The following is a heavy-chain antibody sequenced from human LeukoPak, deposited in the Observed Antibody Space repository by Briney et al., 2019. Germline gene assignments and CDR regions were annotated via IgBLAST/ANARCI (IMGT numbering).Heavy chain of an antibody. D-gene: IGHD3-22*01. J-gene: IGHJ4*02. CDR2: IYYSGST. V-gene: IGHV4-31*03. CDR1: GGSISSGGYY. CDR3: AREVTNYYDSSGYYLDY. Sequence: SETLSLTCTVSGGSISSGGYYWSWIRQHPRKGLEWIGYIYYSGSTYYNPSLKSRVTISVDTSKNQFSLKLSSVTAADTAVYYCAREVTNYYDSSGYYLDYWGQGTLVTVSS.